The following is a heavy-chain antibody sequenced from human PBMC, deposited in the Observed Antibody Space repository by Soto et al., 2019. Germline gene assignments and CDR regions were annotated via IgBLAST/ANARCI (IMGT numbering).Heavy chain of an antibody. J-gene: IGHJ4*02. Sequence: EVRLVESGGGLVKPGGSLRLSCAASGFIFSNAWMTWVRQAPGKGLEWVGRIKSKRDGGTTDYAAPVKGRFTISRDDSKNTLYLKMNSLKIEDTAVYYCTTTWELLLYFDNWGQGTLVTVSS. CDR3: TTTWELLLYFDN. CDR1: GFIFSNAW. V-gene: IGHV3-15*01. D-gene: IGHD2-15*01. CDR2: IKSKRDGGTT.